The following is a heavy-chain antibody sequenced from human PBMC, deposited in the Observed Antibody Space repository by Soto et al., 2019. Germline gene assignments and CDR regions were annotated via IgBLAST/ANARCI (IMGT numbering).Heavy chain of an antibody. CDR3: ARNEYYYDSSGPNYGTDV. CDR1: GGSISSSNW. V-gene: IGHV4-4*02. CDR2: IYHSGST. Sequence: SETLSLTCAVSGGSISSSNWWSWVRQPPGKGLEWIGEIYHSGSTNYNPSLKSRVTISVDKSKNQFSLKLSSVTAADTAVYYCARNEYYYDSSGPNYGTDVWGQGTTVTVSS. J-gene: IGHJ6*02. D-gene: IGHD3-22*01.